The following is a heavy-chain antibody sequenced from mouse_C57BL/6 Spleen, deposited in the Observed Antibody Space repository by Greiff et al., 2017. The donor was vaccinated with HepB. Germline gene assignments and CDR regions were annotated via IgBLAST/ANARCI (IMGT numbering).Heavy chain of an antibody. CDR2: IYPRDGST. CDR3: ARDDGYIYWYFDV. CDR1: GYTFTSYD. D-gene: IGHD2-3*01. Sequence: QVHVKQSGPELVKPGASVKLSCKASGYTFTSYDINWVKQRPGQGLEWIGWIYPRDGSTKYNEKFKGKATLTVDTSSSTAYMELHSLTSEDSAVYFCARDDGYIYWYFDVWGTGTTVTVSS. V-gene: IGHV1-85*01. J-gene: IGHJ1*03.